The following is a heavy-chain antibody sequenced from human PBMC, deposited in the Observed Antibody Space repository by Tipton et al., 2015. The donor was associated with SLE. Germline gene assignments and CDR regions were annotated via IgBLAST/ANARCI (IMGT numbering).Heavy chain of an antibody. V-gene: IGHV4-59*12. CDR3: ARTKLRYFDWPYNWFDP. D-gene: IGHD3-9*01. CDR1: GGSINSYY. CDR2: NYYGGST. J-gene: IGHJ5*02. Sequence: TLSLTCTVSGGSINSYYWSWIRQPPGKGLEWIGYNYYGGSTNYKPSLKSRVTISVDTSKNQFSLKLSSVTAADTAVYYCARTKLRYFDWPYNWFDPWGQGTLVTVSS.